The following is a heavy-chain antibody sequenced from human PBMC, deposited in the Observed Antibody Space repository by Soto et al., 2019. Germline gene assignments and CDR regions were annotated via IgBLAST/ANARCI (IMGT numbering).Heavy chain of an antibody. CDR2: VSPDHGNA. Sequence: GASVKVSCKASGYTFTSNHMHWVRQAPGQGLEWMGWVSPDHGNAGYAQQFQGRVTMTSDTSISTVFMELTNLRSEDTAVYYCAVTTGYWGQGTKVTVSS. V-gene: IGHV1-8*01. J-gene: IGHJ4*02. D-gene: IGHD4-17*01. CDR3: AVTTGY. CDR1: GYTFTSNH.